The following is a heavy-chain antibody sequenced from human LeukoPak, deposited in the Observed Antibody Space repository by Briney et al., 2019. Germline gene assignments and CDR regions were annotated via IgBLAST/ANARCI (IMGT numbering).Heavy chain of an antibody. J-gene: IGHJ4*02. Sequence: SQTLSLTCTVSGGSISSGGYYWSWIRQHPGKGLEWIGYIYYSGSTYYNPSLKSRVTISVDTSKNQFSLKLSSVTAADTAVYYCARIDFVDYYFDYWGQGTPVTVSS. D-gene: IGHD2-21*01. V-gene: IGHV4-31*03. CDR1: GGSISSGGYY. CDR2: IYYSGST. CDR3: ARIDFVDYYFDY.